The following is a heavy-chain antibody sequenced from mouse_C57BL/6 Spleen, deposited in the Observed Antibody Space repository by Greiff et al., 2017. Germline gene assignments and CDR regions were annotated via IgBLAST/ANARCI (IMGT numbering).Heavy chain of an antibody. CDR1: GYAFSSSW. D-gene: IGHD1-1*01. V-gene: IGHV1-82*01. CDR3: ARARATTVVAPDY. CDR2: IYPGDGAT. J-gene: IGHJ2*01. Sequence: QVQLQQSGPELVKPGASVKISCKASGYAFSSSWMNWVKQRPGKGLEWIGRIYPGDGATNYNGKFKGKATLTADKSSSTAYMQLSSLTSEDSAVYFCARARATTVVAPDYWGQGTTLTVSS.